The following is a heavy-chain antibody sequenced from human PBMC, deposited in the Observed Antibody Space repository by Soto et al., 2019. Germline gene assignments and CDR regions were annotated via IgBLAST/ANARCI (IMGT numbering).Heavy chain of an antibody. D-gene: IGHD3-22*01. Sequence: QVQLVESGGGVVQPGRSLRLSCAASGFTFSSYGMHWVHQAPGKGLEWVAVIWYDGSNKYYADSVKGRFTISRDNSKNTLYLQMNSLRAEDTAVYYCARDKGYYDSSGYPRGDDFDIWGQGTMVTVSS. J-gene: IGHJ3*02. CDR3: ARDKGYYDSSGYPRGDDFDI. CDR1: GFTFSSYG. V-gene: IGHV3-33*01. CDR2: IWYDGSNK.